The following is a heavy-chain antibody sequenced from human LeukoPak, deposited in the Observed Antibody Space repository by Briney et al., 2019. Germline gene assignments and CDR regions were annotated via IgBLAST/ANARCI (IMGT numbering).Heavy chain of an antibody. Sequence: GGSLRLSCAASGFTFSTYWMSWVRQTPGKGLEWVASINPDGSDKYCVDSVKGRFTISRDNAKNSLYLQMSSLRAEDTAVYYCARARGAGPGAHFDYWGQGNLVTVSS. CDR2: INPDGSDK. J-gene: IGHJ4*02. CDR3: ARARGAGPGAHFDY. V-gene: IGHV3-7*03. CDR1: GFTFSTYW. D-gene: IGHD3-10*01.